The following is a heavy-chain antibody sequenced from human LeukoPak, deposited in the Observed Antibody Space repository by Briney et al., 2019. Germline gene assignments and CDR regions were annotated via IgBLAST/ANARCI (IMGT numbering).Heavy chain of an antibody. D-gene: IGHD2-21*02. V-gene: IGHV3-23*01. CDR1: AFTFNNYT. CDR3: AKANPYCGGDCYYIS. CDR2: VSGGGGTT. J-gene: IGHJ4*02. Sequence: RPGGSLRLSCAASAFTFNNYTMNWVRQAPGKGLEWVSGVSGGGGTTYYADSVKGRFTISRDNSKNTLYLQMNSLRAEDTAVYYCAKANPYCGGDCYYISRGQGTLVTVSS.